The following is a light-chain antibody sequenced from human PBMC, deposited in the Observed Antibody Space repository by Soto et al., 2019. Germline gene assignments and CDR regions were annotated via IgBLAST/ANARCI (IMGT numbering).Light chain of an antibody. CDR3: QSYDSSPI. J-gene: IGLJ1*01. V-gene: IGLV1-40*01. Sequence: QSVLTQPPSVSGAPGQRVTISCTGSSSNIGAGYAVHWYQQLPGTAPKLLIYANSNRPSGVPDRFSGSKSATSASLAITGLQDEDEADYYCQSYDSSPIFGTGTKLTVL. CDR1: SSNIGAGYA. CDR2: ANS.